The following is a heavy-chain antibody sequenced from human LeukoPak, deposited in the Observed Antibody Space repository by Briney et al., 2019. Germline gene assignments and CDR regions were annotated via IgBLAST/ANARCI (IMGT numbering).Heavy chain of an antibody. Sequence: SETLSLTCAVYGGSFSGYYWSWIRQPPGKGLEWIGEINHSGSTNHNPSLKSRVTISVDTSKNQFSLKLSSVTAADTAVYYCASGYNWNHASFDYWGQGTLVTVSS. CDR1: GGSFSGYY. D-gene: IGHD1-14*01. V-gene: IGHV4-34*01. CDR3: ASGYNWNHASFDY. CDR2: INHSGST. J-gene: IGHJ4*02.